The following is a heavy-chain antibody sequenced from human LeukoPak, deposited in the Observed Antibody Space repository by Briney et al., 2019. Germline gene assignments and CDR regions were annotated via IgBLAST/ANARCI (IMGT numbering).Heavy chain of an antibody. Sequence: SETLSLTCTVSGGSISSYYWSWIRQPPGKGLEWIGYIYNSGSTNYNPSLKSRLTISVDSSKNQFSLKLNSVTAADTAVYYCAKGGGWDAFDIWGQGTMVTVSS. CDR3: AKGGGWDAFDI. V-gene: IGHV4-59*08. J-gene: IGHJ3*02. D-gene: IGHD6-19*01. CDR2: IYNSGST. CDR1: GGSISSYY.